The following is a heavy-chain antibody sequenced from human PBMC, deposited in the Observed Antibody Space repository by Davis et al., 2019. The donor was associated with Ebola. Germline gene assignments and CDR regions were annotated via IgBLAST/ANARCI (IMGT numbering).Heavy chain of an antibody. J-gene: IGHJ4*02. V-gene: IGHV3-53*01. CDR1: GFTVSSNY. CDR3: ARGDGYNFWDY. Sequence: GESLKISCAASGFTVSSNYMSWVRQAPGKGLEWVSVVYIGGNTYYSDSVKGRFTISRDISKNTLSLQMNSLRAEDTAVYYCARGDGYNFWDYWGQGTLVTVSS. D-gene: IGHD5-24*01. CDR2: VYIGGNT.